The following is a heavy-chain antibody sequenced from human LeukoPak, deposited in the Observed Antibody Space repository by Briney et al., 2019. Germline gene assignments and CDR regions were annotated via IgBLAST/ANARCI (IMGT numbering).Heavy chain of an antibody. D-gene: IGHD5-12*01. Sequence: GGSLRLSCAASGFTFSSYTISWVRQAPGKGLEWVSPISGSGGSTYYSDSVKGRFTISRDNSKDTLYLQMNSLGAEDTAVYYCAKGSAASITDYYYGMDVWGQGTTVTVSS. CDR2: ISGSGGST. V-gene: IGHV3-23*01. CDR1: GFTFSSYT. J-gene: IGHJ6*02. CDR3: AKGSAASITDYYYGMDV.